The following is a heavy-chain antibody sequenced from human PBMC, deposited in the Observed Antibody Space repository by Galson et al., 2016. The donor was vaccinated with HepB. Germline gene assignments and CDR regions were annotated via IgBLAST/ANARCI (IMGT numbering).Heavy chain of an antibody. CDR1: GFTFSSYG. CDR2: ISSSSSTI. V-gene: IGHV3-48*04. J-gene: IGHJ4*02. Sequence: SLRLSCAASGFTFSSYGMSWVRQVPGKGLEWVSYISSSSSTIYYADSVKGRFTISRDNAKNSLFLQLNSLRAEDTAVYYCARLRFSSSWYKDYWGQGTLVTVSS. D-gene: IGHD6-13*01. CDR3: ARLRFSSSWYKDY.